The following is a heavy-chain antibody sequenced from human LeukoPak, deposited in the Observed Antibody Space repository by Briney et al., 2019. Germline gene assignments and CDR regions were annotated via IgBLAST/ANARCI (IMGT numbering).Heavy chain of an antibody. J-gene: IGHJ4*02. CDR2: IDPSDSYT. D-gene: IGHD1-1*01. CDR3: ARWGDGTTIDY. V-gene: IGHV5-10-1*01. CDR1: GYSFTRNW. Sequence: GESLQISCKGSGYSFTRNWISWVRQLPGKGLEWMGRIDPSDSYTNYSPSFQGHVTISADKSIYTAYLQWSSLKASDTAMYYCARWGDGTTIDYWGQGTLVTVPS.